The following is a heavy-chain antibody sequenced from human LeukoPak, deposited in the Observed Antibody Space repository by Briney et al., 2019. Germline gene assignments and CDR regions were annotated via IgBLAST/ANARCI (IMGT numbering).Heavy chain of an antibody. CDR3: ARAVTSTEGY. CDR2: INEDGSGK. V-gene: IGHV3-7*03. J-gene: IGHJ4*02. CDR1: GFTFSRYW. D-gene: IGHD4-17*01. Sequence: GGSLRLSCAASGFTFSRYWMTWVRQAPGKGLEWVASINEDGSGKHYVDSVKGRFTIPRDNAQKSVYLEMNSLRAEDTAVYYCARAVTSTEGYWGQGTLVTVSS.